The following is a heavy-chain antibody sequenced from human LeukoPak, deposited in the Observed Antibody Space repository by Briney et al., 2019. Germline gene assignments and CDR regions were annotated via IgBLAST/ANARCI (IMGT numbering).Heavy chain of an antibody. CDR3: ARFASSGWPSRWFDP. Sequence: SETLSLTCTVSGGSISSYYWSWIRQPPGKGPEWIGYIYYSGSTNYNPSLKSRVTISVDTSKNQFSLKLSSVTAADTAVYYCARFASSGWPSRWFDPWGQGTLVTVSS. CDR1: GGSISSYY. V-gene: IGHV4-59*01. D-gene: IGHD6-19*01. CDR2: IYYSGST. J-gene: IGHJ5*02.